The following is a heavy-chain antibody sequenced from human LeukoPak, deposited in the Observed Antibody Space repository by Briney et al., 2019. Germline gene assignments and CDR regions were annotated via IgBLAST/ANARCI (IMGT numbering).Heavy chain of an antibody. V-gene: IGHV3-21*05. D-gene: IGHD2-15*01. CDR1: GFTFSSYT. CDR3: ARGGYCSGGSCRYYYYYYMDV. CDR2: ITSSSSSI. J-gene: IGHJ6*03. Sequence: GGSLRLSCAASGFTFSSYTMNWVRQAPGKGLEWVSYITSSSSSIYYADSVKGRFTISRDNAKNSLYLQMNSLRAEDTAVYYCARGGYCSGGSCRYYYYYYMDVWGKGTTVTISS.